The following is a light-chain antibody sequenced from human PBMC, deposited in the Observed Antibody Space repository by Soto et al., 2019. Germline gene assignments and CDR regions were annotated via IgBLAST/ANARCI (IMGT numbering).Light chain of an antibody. CDR2: AVT. CDR3: SSDAGNYNYV. J-gene: IGLJ1*01. V-gene: IGLV2-14*01. CDR1: SSDVGGYNY. Sequence: QSALTQPASVSGSPGQSITISCTGTSSDVGGYNYVSWYQQHPGKAPKLMIYAVTDRPSGVSSRFSGSKSGNTASLTISGLQAEDEADYYCSSDAGNYNYVFGTGTKVTVL.